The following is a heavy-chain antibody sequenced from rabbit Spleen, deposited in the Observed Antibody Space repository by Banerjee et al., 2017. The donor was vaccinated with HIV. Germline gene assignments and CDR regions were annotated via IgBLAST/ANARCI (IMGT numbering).Heavy chain of an antibody. D-gene: IGHD3-1*01. CDR1: GFSLSSDYY. V-gene: IGHV1S45*01. Sequence: QEQLEESGGGLVKPGGSLALSCKGSGFSLSSDYYMCWVRQAPGKGLQWIACINTYTGKPVYATWAKGRFTISRTSSTTVTLQMTSLTAADTATYFCARDLASVVGWNFGLWGPGTLVTVS. J-gene: IGHJ4*01. CDR2: INTYTGKP. CDR3: ARDLASVVGWNFGL.